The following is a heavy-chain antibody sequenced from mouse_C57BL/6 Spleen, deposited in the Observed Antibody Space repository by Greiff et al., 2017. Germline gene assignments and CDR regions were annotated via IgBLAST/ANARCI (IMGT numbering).Heavy chain of an antibody. D-gene: IGHD3-3*01. J-gene: IGHJ2*01. CDR3: ARGGTLPRFDY. CDR1: GYSFTGYY. Sequence: EVQLQQSGPELVKPGASVKISCKASGYSFTGYYMNWVKQSPEKSLEWIGEINPSTGGTSYNQKFKAKATLTVDKSSSTAYMQLKSLTSEDSAVYYCARGGTLPRFDYWGQGTTLTVSS. V-gene: IGHV1-42*01. CDR2: INPSTGGT.